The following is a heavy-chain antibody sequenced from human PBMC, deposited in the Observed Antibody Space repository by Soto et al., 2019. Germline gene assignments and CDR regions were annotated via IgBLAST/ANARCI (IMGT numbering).Heavy chain of an antibody. CDR1: GYIFSDYG. V-gene: IGHV1-18*04. CDR2: ISGYSGNA. J-gene: IGHJ4*02. CDR3: AKRTSGTTWGESDY. D-gene: IGHD4-17*01. Sequence: ASVKVSCKTSGYIFSDYGINWVRQAPGQGLEWMGWISGYSGNANLAQKFQGRVTMTTDKSMRTAYMELRRPRSDDTAVYYCAKRTSGTTWGESDYWGQGTLVTVSS.